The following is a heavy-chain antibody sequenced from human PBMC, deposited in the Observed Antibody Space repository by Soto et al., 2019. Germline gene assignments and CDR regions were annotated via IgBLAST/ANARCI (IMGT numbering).Heavy chain of an antibody. CDR2: IYYSGST. V-gene: IGHV4-31*03. CDR3: ARVFSDSSSFFDP. CDR1: GGSISSGGYY. J-gene: IGHJ5*02. Sequence: PSETLSLTCTVSGGSISSGGYYWSWIRQHPGKGLEWIGYIYYSGSTYYNPSLKSRVTISVDTSKNQSSLKLSSVTAADTAVYYCARVFSDSSSFFDPWGQGTLVTVSS. D-gene: IGHD6-13*01.